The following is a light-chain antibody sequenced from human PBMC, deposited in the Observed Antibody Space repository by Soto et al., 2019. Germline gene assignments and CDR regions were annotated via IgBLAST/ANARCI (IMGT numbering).Light chain of an antibody. J-gene: IGKJ1*01. CDR2: EGS. CDR1: QSISTW. V-gene: IGKV1-5*03. CDR3: QQYNTYSRT. Sequence: DIQMTQSPSTLSASVGDRVTITCRASQSISTWLAWYQQKPGEAPKLLIYEGSTLERGVPQRFSGSGSETEFTLTISSLQPDDFATFYCQQYNTYSRTFGQGTKVEVK.